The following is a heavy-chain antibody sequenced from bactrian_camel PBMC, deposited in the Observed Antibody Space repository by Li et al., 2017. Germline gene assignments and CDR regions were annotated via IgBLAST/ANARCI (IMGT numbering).Heavy chain of an antibody. CDR3: AAKSRCSTRFDWRGRRTAFDY. CDR1: GYTSTTSC. V-gene: IGHV3S53*01. J-gene: IGHJ4*01. Sequence: HVQLVESGGGSVQAGESRRLSCVTSGYTSTTSCVAWVRQAPGKQREGVVSIDRDGRATYADSVKGRFTIRRDNGQTTVYLQMTSLEPGDSGMYYCAAKSRCSTRFDWRGRRTAFDYWGQGTQVTV. CDR2: IDRDGRA. D-gene: IGHD3*01.